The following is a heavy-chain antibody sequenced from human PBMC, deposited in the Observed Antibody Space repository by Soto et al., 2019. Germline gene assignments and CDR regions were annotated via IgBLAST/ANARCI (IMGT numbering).Heavy chain of an antibody. Sequence: QVQLQESGPGLMKPSQTLSLTCTVSGGSISSGGYYWSWIRQHPGKGLEWIGYIYNSGSTYYNPSVNRRVSMSVDTSKNQFSLKLSSGTAADTAVYYCASEPSIWGQRTLVTVSS. CDR1: GGSISSGGYY. J-gene: IGHJ4*02. CDR3: ASEPSI. CDR2: IYNSGST. V-gene: IGHV4-31*03.